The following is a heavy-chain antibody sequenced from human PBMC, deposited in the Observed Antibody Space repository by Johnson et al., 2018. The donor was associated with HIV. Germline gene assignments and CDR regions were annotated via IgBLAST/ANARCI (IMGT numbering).Heavy chain of an antibody. J-gene: IGHJ3*02. CDR1: GFTFSSYW. CDR2: IKQDGSEK. V-gene: IGHV3-7*03. D-gene: IGHD1-1*01. Sequence: VESGGGLVQPGGSLRLSCAASGFTFSSYWMSWVRQAPGKGLEWVANIKQDGSEKYYVDSVKGRFTISRDNSKNTLYLQINSLRAEDTAVYYCANFRGTTRNPDAFYIWGQGTMVTVSS. CDR3: ANFRGTTRNPDAFYI.